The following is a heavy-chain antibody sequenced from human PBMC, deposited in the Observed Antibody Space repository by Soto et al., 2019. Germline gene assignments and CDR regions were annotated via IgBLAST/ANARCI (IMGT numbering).Heavy chain of an antibody. V-gene: IGHV1-3*01. Sequence: GASVKVSCQASGYTFTTYTMSWVRQAPVQRLGLLGWINPDNGNTNPSQKFQDRVLITRDKSASTAYMDLSSLRSEDTAVYYWGRGIATAQFAPWGKGSLVT. CDR1: GYTFTTYT. CDR3: GRGIATAQFAP. J-gene: IGHJ5*02. D-gene: IGHD2-15*01. CDR2: INPDNGNT.